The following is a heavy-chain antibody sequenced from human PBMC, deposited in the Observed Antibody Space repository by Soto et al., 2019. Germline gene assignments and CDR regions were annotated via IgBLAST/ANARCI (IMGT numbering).Heavy chain of an antibody. Sequence: QVQLQESGPGLVKPSQTLSLTCTVSGGSISSGDYYWSWIRQPPGKGLEWIGYIYYSGSTYYNPPLKTRLTISVDPSKNQLTLKRSSVTAADTAVYYCATDYGGKFDYWGQRTLVPVSS. CDR2: IYYSGST. CDR3: ATDYGGKFDY. CDR1: GGSISSGDYY. V-gene: IGHV4-30-4*01. D-gene: IGHD4-17*01. J-gene: IGHJ4*02.